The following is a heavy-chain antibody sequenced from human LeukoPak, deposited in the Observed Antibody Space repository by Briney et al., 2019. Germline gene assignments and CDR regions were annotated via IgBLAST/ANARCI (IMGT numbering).Heavy chain of an antibody. Sequence: GGSLRLSCAASGFTFSSYAMHWVRQAPGKGLEWVAVISYDGSNKYYADSVKGRFTISRDNSKNTLYLQMNSLRAEDTAVYYCAIFAAGYSSSLHNMDVWGKGTTVTVSS. J-gene: IGHJ6*03. V-gene: IGHV3-30-3*01. CDR1: GFTFSSYA. D-gene: IGHD6-13*01. CDR2: ISYDGSNK. CDR3: AIFAAGYSSSLHNMDV.